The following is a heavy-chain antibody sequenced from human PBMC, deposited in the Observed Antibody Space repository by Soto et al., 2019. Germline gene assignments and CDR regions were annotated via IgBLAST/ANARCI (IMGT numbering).Heavy chain of an antibody. J-gene: IGHJ6*02. D-gene: IGHD6-13*01. V-gene: IGHV4-31*02. Sequence: SETLSLTCTVSGGSISSGGYYWSWIRQHPGKGLEWIGYIYYSGSTYYNPSLKSRVTISVDTSKNQFSLKLSSVTAADTAVYYCARDSEGSSPDYYSYGMDVWGQGTTVTVSS. CDR1: GGSISSGGYY. CDR2: IYYSGST. CDR3: ARDSEGSSPDYYSYGMDV.